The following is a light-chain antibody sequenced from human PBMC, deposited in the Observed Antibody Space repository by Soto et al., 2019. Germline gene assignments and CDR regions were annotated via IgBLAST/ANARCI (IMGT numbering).Light chain of an antibody. J-gene: IGKJ1*01. V-gene: IGKV3-15*01. Sequence: ETAMTQSPATLSVSPWQRSTLSFRSSHTVDRNLAWYQQKPGQPPRLLIYDASTGATGIPARISGSGSGTEFTLTISSLQSEDFAVYYCQQYNNWRTFGQGTKVDNK. CDR3: QQYNNWRT. CDR2: DAS. CDR1: HTVDRN.